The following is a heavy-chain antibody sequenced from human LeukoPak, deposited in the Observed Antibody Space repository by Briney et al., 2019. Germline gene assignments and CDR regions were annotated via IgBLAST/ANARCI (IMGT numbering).Heavy chain of an antibody. CDR2: INHSGST. V-gene: IGHV4-34*01. D-gene: IGHD3-22*01. J-gene: IGHJ5*02. CDR1: GGSFSGYY. CDR3: AGYYYDSSSYLP. Sequence: SETLSLTCAVYGGSFSGYYWSWIRQPPGKGLEWIGEINHSGSTNYNPSLKSRVTISVDTSKNQFSLKLSSVTAADTAVYYCAGYYYDSSSYLPWGQGTLVTVSS.